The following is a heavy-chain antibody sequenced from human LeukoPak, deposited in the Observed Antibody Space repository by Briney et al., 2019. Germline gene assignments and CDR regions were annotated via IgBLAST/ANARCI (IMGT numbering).Heavy chain of an antibody. CDR2: INSDGTSI. Sequence: QPAGSLTLSCAASGFTFSDYWMHWVRQAPGKGLVWVSRINSDGTSISYADSVKGRFPFSRDNAKNTLYLQMNSLRAEDTAVYYCARDRWNFDYWGQGTLVTVSS. CDR3: ARDRWNFDY. J-gene: IGHJ4*02. CDR1: GFTFSDYW. V-gene: IGHV3-74*01. D-gene: IGHD4-23*01.